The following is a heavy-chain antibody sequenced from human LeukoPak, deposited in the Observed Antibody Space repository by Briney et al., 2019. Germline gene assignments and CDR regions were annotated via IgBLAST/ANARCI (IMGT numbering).Heavy chain of an antibody. CDR3: ARGGGSSSPYCCGYMDV. V-gene: IGHV4-38-2*01. D-gene: IGHD6-6*01. Sequence: SETLSLTCAVAGYSISSCYYCGFIRHPPEGLQWWIAIIYHTGNTYYNPSLNSRVTMSVDTSKNQFSLRLSSVTAEDTAVYYCARGGGSSSPYCCGYMDVWGKGNTVTVSS. J-gene: IGHJ6*03. CDR1: GYSISSCYY. CDR2: IYHTGNT.